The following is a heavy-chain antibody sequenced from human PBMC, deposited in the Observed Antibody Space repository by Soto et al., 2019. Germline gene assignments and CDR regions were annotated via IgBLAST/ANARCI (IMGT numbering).Heavy chain of an antibody. CDR3: ARHVSSGINLFDP. D-gene: IGHD6-19*01. Sequence: SETLSLTCTVSGGSISSGGYYWSWIRQHPGKGLEWIGYIYYSGSTYYNPSLKSRVTISVDTSKNQFSLKLSSVTAADTAVYYCARHVSSGINLFDPWGQGTLVTVYS. CDR2: IYYSGST. CDR1: GGSISSGGYY. J-gene: IGHJ5*02. V-gene: IGHV4-31*03.